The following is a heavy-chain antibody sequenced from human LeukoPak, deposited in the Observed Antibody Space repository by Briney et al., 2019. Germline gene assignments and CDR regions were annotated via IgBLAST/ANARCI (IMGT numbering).Heavy chain of an antibody. Sequence: GASVKVSCKASGYAFTSYGISWVRQAPGQGLEWMGWMNPNSGNTGYAQKFQGRVTMTRNTSISTAYMELSSLRSEDTAVYYCARGNRMVGGSDYWGQGTLVTVSS. CDR3: ARGNRMVGGSDY. J-gene: IGHJ4*02. D-gene: IGHD2-15*01. CDR2: MNPNSGNT. CDR1: GYAFTSYG. V-gene: IGHV1-8*02.